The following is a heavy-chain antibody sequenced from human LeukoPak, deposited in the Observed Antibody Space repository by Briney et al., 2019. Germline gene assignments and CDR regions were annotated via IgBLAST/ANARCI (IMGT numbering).Heavy chain of an antibody. CDR3: AIDNYDFWSGYTN. D-gene: IGHD3-3*01. J-gene: IGHJ4*02. V-gene: IGHV1-69*05. CDR1: GGTFSSYA. CDR2: IIPIFGTA. Sequence: ASVKVSCKASGGTFSSYAISWVRQAPGQGLEWMGGIIPIFGTANYAQRFQGRVTITTDESTSTAYMELSSLRSEDTAVYYCAIDNYDFWSGYTNWGQGTLVTVSS.